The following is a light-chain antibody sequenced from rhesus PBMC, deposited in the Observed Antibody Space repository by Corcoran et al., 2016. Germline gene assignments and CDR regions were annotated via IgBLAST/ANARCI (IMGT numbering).Light chain of an antibody. J-gene: IGKJ1*01. V-gene: IGKV2-72*02. CDR2: GGS. Sequence: DIVMTQTPLSLPITPGEPASISCRSSQSLLHSNGNSYLHWYLQKPGQSPQVLIYGGSNRASGVPDRFSGSGSGTYFTLKISKVEAEDVGVYYCVQTIAFPWTFGQGTKVEI. CDR1: QSLLHSNGNSY. CDR3: VQTIAFPWT.